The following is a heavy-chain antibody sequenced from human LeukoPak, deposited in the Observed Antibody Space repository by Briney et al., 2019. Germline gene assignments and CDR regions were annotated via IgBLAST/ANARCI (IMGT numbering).Heavy chain of an antibody. D-gene: IGHD5-18*01. CDR2: INGYGSST. Sequence: GGSLRLSCAASGFTFISYWMHWVRQAPGKGLVWVSRINGYGSSTDFADSVKGRFTISRDNAKNTLYLQMNSLRAEDTAVYYCARDAPGNTALDYWGQRTLVTVSS. CDR1: GFTFISYW. J-gene: IGHJ4*02. CDR3: ARDAPGNTALDY. V-gene: IGHV3-74*01.